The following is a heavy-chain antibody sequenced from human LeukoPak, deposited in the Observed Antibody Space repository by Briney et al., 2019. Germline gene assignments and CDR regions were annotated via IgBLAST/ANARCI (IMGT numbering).Heavy chain of an antibody. D-gene: IGHD2-21*01. J-gene: IGHJ4*02. CDR1: GFTFSSYW. CDR3: AKDLNRGLPDY. Sequence: GGSLRLSCAASGFTFSSYWMHWVRQAPGKGLVWVSRIKSDGSNTNYADSVKGRFTISRDNSKNTLYLQMSSLRAEDTAVYYCAKDLNRGLPDYWGQGTLVTVSS. V-gene: IGHV3-74*01. CDR2: IKSDGSNT.